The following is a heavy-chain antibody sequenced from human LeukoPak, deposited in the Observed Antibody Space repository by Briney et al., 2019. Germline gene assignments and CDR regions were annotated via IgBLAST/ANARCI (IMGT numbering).Heavy chain of an antibody. D-gene: IGHD3-10*01. CDR1: GGSISSSPYY. CDR2: IYYSGTT. J-gene: IGHJ6*03. Sequence: SETLSLTCIVSGGSISSSPYYWGWIRQPPGRGLEWIGSIYYSGTTHYNPSLESRVTISVDTSKNQFSLKLSSVTAADTAVYYCARHKRSGSGSYPALTYYYYMDVWGKGTTVTISS. CDR3: ARHKRSGSGSYPALTYYYYMDV. V-gene: IGHV4-39*01.